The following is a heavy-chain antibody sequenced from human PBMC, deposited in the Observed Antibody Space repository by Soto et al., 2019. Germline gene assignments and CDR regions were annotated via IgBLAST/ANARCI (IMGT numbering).Heavy chain of an antibody. D-gene: IGHD2-15*01. Sequence: ASVKVSCKPSGGSFSSYSISWMRQAPGQGLEWLGGIIPVYGTTNYAQKFQGRVTITADESTSTAYMELSSLRSDDTAVYYCARDRVHWVAGPFDYWGQGTLVTVSS. CDR1: GGSFSSYS. J-gene: IGHJ4*01. CDR2: IIPVYGTT. CDR3: ARDRVHWVAGPFDY. V-gene: IGHV1-69*13.